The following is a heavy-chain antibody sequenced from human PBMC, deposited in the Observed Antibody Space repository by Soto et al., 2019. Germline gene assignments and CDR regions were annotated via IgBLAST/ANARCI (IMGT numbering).Heavy chain of an antibody. CDR3: ARDGDSSSPFDI. D-gene: IGHD6-6*01. V-gene: IGHV1-2*02. CDR2: INPNSGGT. CDR1: GYTFTGNY. Sequence: QVQLVQSGAEVKKPGASVKVSCKASGYTFTGNYMHWVRQAPGQGLEWMGWINPNSGGTNYAQKFQGRVTVTRDTAISTAYMALSRLRSDDTAVYYCARDGDSSSPFDIWGQGTMVTVSS. J-gene: IGHJ3*02.